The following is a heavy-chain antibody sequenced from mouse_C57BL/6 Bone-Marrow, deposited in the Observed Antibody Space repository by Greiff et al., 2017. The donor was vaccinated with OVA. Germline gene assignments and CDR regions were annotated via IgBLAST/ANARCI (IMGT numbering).Heavy chain of an antibody. V-gene: IGHV5-4*01. CDR3: ARDLLLRGGYYFDY. J-gene: IGHJ2*01. CDR1: GFTFSSYA. D-gene: IGHD1-1*01. Sequence: EVMLVESGGGLVKPGGSLKLSCAASGFTFSSYAMSWVRQTPEKRLEWVATISDGGSYTYYPDNVKGRFTISRDNAKNNLYLQMSHLKSEDTAMYYCARDLLLRGGYYFDYWGQGTTLTVSS. CDR2: ISDGGSYT.